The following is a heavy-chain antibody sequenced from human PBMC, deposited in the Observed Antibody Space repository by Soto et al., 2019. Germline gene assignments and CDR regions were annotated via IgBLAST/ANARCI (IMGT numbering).Heavy chain of an antibody. Sequence: QVQLQESGPGLVKPSWTLSLTCAVSGGSISSSNCWSWFRHPPGKGLEWIGDIYNSGSTNFNPSLRSSVTISVDKSKNQLSLKLNAVTAADKAVYYCSRVSGSYYYGMDVWGQGTTVTVSS. V-gene: IGHV4-4*02. J-gene: IGHJ6*02. CDR2: IYNSGST. CDR1: GGSISSSNC. CDR3: SRVSGSYYYGMDV.